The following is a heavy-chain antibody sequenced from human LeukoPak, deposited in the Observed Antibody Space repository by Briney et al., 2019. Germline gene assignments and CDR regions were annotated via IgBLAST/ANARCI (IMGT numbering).Heavy chain of an antibody. CDR1: GYSISSGYY. CDR2: IYHSGST. V-gene: IGHV4-38-2*01. D-gene: IGHD3-10*01. CDR3: ARWDGSGRVYGMDV. J-gene: IGHJ6*04. Sequence: PSQTLSLTCAVSGYSISSGYYWGWIRQPPGKGLEWIGSIYHSGSTYYNPSLKSRVTISVDTSKNQFSLKLSSVTAADTAVYYCARWDGSGRVYGMDVWGKGTTVTVSS.